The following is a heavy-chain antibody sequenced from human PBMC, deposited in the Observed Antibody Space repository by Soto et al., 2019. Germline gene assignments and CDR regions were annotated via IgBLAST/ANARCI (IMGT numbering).Heavy chain of an antibody. D-gene: IGHD1-26*01. V-gene: IGHV3-74*01. Sequence: PGGSLRLSCTASGFTLNYYWMHWVRQAPGKGLVWVSRIDSDGSTTNYADSVKGRFTISRDNAKNTLYLEMNSLRAEDTAVYYCANFYSGGGSAYWGQGTLVTVSS. CDR1: GFTLNYYW. CDR2: IDSDGSTT. J-gene: IGHJ4*02. CDR3: ANFYSGGGSAY.